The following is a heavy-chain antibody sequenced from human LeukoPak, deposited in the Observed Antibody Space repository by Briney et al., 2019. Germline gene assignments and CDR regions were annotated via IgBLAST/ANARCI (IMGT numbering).Heavy chain of an antibody. J-gene: IGHJ4*02. CDR3: AKRSAAGTVGYFDY. Sequence: GGSLRLSCAVSGFTFDDYAMHWVRQVPGKGLEWVSGINWNSDSIGYADSVKGRFTTSRDNAKNSLYLQMNSLRAEDTALYYCAKRSAAGTVGYFDYWGQGSLVTVSS. CDR2: INWNSDSI. CDR1: GFTFDDYA. V-gene: IGHV3-9*01. D-gene: IGHD6-13*01.